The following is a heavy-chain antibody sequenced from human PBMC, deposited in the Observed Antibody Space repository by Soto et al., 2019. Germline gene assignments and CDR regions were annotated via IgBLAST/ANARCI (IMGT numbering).Heavy chain of an antibody. J-gene: IGHJ6*03. D-gene: IGHD4-17*01. CDR2: IYYSGST. CDR1: GGSISSGGYY. V-gene: IGHV4-31*03. Sequence: SETLSLTCTVSGGSISSGGYYWSWIRQHPGKGLEWIGYIYYSGSTYYNPSLKSRVTISVDTSKNQFSLKLSSVTAADTAMYYCARFTTAVTTFSTPKLYYYYYMDVWGKGTTVTVSS. CDR3: ARFTTAVTTFSTPKLYYYYYMDV.